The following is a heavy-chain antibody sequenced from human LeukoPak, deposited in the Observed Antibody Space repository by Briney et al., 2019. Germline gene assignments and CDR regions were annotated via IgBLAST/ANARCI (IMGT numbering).Heavy chain of an antibody. D-gene: IGHD2-21*02. CDR2: INHSGST. J-gene: IGHJ4*02. Sequence: SETLSLTCAVYGGSFSGYYWSWIRQPPGKGLEWIGEINHSGSTNYNPSLKSRVTISIDTSKTQFSLRLRSVTAADTAVYYCATRYCGGDCYPYYFDHWGQGALVTVSS. CDR3: ATRYCGGDCYPYYFDH. V-gene: IGHV4-34*01. CDR1: GGSFSGYY.